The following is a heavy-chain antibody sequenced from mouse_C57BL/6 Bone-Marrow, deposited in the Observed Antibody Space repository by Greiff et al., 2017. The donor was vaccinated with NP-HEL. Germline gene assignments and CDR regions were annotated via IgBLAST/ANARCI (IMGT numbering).Heavy chain of an antibody. CDR3: TRCLYGSSLDY. CDR2: IDPETGGT. CDR1: GYTFTDYE. D-gene: IGHD1-1*01. Sequence: QVQLQQSGAELVRPGASVTLSCKASGYTFTDYEMHWVKQTPVHGLEWIGAIDPETGGTAYNQKFKGKAILTAAKASSTAYMELRSLTSEDSAVYYCTRCLYGSSLDYWGQGTTLTVSS. V-gene: IGHV1-15*01. J-gene: IGHJ2*01.